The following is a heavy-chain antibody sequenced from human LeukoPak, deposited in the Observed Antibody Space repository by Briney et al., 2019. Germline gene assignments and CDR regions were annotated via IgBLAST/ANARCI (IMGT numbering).Heavy chain of an antibody. V-gene: IGHV5-51*01. CDR2: IYPGDSDT. CDR3: ARQALWFGELSLDP. CDR1: GYSFTSYW. J-gene: IGHJ5*02. D-gene: IGHD3-10*01. Sequence: GESLEISCKGSGYSFTSYWIGWVRQMPGKGLEWMGIIYPGDSDTRYSPSFQGQVTISADKSFNTAYLQWSSLKASDTAMYYCARQALWFGELSLDPWGQGTLVTVSS.